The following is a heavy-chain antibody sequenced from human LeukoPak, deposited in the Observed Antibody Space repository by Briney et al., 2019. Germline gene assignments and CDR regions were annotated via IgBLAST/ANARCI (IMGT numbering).Heavy chain of an antibody. J-gene: IGHJ4*02. CDR3: AGVPIAAAGRDYFDY. V-gene: IGHV4-59*08. D-gene: IGHD6-13*01. Sequence: PSETLSLTCSVSGGSISSYYWSWIRQPPGKGLEWIGYIYYSGSTNYNPSLKSRVTISVDTSKNQFSLKLSSVTAADTAVYYCAGVPIAAAGRDYFDYWGQGTLVTVSS. CDR1: GGSISSYY. CDR2: IYYSGST.